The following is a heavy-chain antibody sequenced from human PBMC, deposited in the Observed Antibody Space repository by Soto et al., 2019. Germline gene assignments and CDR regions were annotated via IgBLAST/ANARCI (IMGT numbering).Heavy chain of an antibody. CDR2: IVPIYRTA. V-gene: IGHV1-69*01. CDR1: GGTFSSYR. D-gene: IGHD6-13*01. J-gene: IGHJ4*02. CDR3: ARDSGAKLSSS. Sequence: QVQLVQSGAEVKKPGSSVKVSCKASGGTFSSYRINWVRQAPGQGLEWVGGIVPIYRTADYAQKFQGRVTITVDESARTVYMELRSLKSRDTAVYYCARDSGAKLSSSWGQGTLVTVSS.